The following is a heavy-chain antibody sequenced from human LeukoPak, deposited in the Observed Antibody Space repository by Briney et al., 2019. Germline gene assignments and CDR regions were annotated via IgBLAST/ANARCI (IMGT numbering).Heavy chain of an antibody. CDR3: AKNGYSASWYLIFDY. D-gene: IGHD6-13*01. CDR1: GFSFSSYA. V-gene: IGHV3-23*01. J-gene: IGHJ4*02. Sequence: PGGSLRLSCAASGFSFSSYAMSWVRQAQGKGLEWVSSISAGGSDTYYADSVKGRFTFSRDNSKNTLYLQMNSLRAEDTAIYYCAKNGYSASWYLIFDYWGQGTLVTVSS. CDR2: ISAGGSDT.